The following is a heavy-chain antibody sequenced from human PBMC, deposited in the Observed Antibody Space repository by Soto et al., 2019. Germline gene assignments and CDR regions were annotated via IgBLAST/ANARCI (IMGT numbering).Heavy chain of an antibody. D-gene: IGHD6-19*01. V-gene: IGHV1-46*01. CDR1: GYTFTSYY. CDR2: INPSGGST. Sequence: ASVKVSCKASGYTFTSYYMHWVRQAPGQGLEWMGIINPSGGSTSYAQKFQGRVTMTRDTSTSTVYMKLSSLRSEDTAVYYCAREAQWPTRSAAHWGQGTLVTVSS. CDR3: AREAQWPTRSAAH. J-gene: IGHJ4*02.